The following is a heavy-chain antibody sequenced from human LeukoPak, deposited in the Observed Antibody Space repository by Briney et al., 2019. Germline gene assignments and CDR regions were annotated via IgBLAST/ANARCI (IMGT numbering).Heavy chain of an antibody. CDR1: APSISSHH. Sequence: SQTLSPTCTVPAPSISSHHSSWLPQPPARGLEWIGCIYYSGNNNSNPSLDSRVTISVETSKNQVSLRLSSVTAADTAVYYCARDFPDMDVWGKGTTVTVSS. CDR3: ARDFPDMDV. CDR2: IYYSGNN. J-gene: IGHJ6*03. V-gene: IGHV4-59*11.